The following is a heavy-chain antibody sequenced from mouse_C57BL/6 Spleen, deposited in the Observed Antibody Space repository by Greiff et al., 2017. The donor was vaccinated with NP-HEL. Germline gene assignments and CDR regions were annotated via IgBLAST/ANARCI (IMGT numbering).Heavy chain of an antibody. CDR1: GYAFTNYL. CDR2: INPGSGGT. V-gene: IGHV1-54*01. CDR3: ARFYEYDGGDY. J-gene: IGHJ4*01. D-gene: IGHD2-4*01. Sequence: QVQLQQSGAELVRPGTSVKVSCKASGYAFTNYLIEWVKQRPGQGLEWIGVINPGSGGTNYNEKFKGKATLTADKSSSTAYMQLSSLTSEDSAVYICARFYEYDGGDYWGQGTSVTVSS.